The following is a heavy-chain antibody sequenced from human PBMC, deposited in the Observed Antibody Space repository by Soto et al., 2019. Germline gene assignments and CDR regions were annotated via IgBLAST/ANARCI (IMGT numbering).Heavy chain of an antibody. D-gene: IGHD2-15*01. CDR2: IYPGDSDT. CDR3: ARHSPTPVDIVVVVAATEVDYYGMDV. Sequence: GESLKISCKGSGYSFTSYWIGWVRQMPGKGLEWMGIIYPGDSDTRYSPSFQGQVTISADKSISTAYLQWSSLKASDTAMYYCARHSPTPVDIVVVVAATEVDYYGMDVWGQGTTVTVSS. J-gene: IGHJ6*02. V-gene: IGHV5-51*01. CDR1: GYSFTSYW.